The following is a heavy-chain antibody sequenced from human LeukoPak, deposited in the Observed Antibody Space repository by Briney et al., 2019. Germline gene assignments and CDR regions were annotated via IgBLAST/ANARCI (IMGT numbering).Heavy chain of an antibody. CDR1: GFTFSSYA. V-gene: IGHV3-23*01. CDR3: AKSFRIVVVPAATPPLDY. D-gene: IGHD2-2*01. CDR2: ISGSGGST. J-gene: IGHJ4*02. Sequence: GGSLRLLCAASGFTFSSYAMSWVRPAPGKGLEWVSAISGSGGSTYYADSVKGRFTISRDNSKNTLYLQMNSLRAEDTAVYYCAKSFRIVVVPAATPPLDYWGQGTLVTVSS.